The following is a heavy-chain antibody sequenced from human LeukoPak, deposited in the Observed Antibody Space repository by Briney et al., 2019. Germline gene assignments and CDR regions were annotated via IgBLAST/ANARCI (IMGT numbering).Heavy chain of an antibody. CDR2: IKQDESEK. J-gene: IGHJ4*02. CDR3: ARDKIEGPTKLDY. Sequence: GGSLSLSFAASGFPFSSFWMSWVRPAPGKGLEWVANIKQDESEKYYVDSLKGRFTISRDNAKNSLYLQMNSLRAEDTAVYYCARDKIEGPTKLDYWGQGILVTVSS. D-gene: IGHD1-1*01. CDR1: GFPFSSFW. V-gene: IGHV3-7*01.